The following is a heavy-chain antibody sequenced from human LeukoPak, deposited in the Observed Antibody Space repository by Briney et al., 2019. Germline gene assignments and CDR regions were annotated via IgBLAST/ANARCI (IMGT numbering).Heavy chain of an antibody. J-gene: IGHJ4*02. D-gene: IGHD3/OR15-3a*01. CDR1: GGSFSSSNW. V-gene: IGHV4-4*02. CDR2: IYHGGST. Sequence: SGTLSLTCAVSGGSFSSSNWWSWVRQPPGKGLEWIGEIYHGGSTNYNPSLKSRVTISVDKSKNQFSLKLSSVTAADTAVYYCARSQSDFWTGNPGIFDYWGQGTLVTVSS. CDR3: ARSQSDFWTGNPGIFDY.